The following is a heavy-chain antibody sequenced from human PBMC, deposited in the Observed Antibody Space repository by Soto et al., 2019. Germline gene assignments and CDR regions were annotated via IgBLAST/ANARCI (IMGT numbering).Heavy chain of an antibody. CDR2: INHSGST. CDR3: ARGGLIWFGELSKFDP. V-gene: IGHV4-34*01. CDR1: GGSFSGYY. D-gene: IGHD3-10*01. J-gene: IGHJ5*02. Sequence: ETLSLTCAVYGGSFSGYYWSWIRQPPGKGLEWIGEINHSGSTNYNPSLKSRVTISVDTSKNQFSLKLSSVTAADTAVYYCARGGLIWFGELSKFDPWGQGTLVTVSS.